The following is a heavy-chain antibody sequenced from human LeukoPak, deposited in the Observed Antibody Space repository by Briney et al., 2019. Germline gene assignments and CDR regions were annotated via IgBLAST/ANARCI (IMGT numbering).Heavy chain of an antibody. CDR3: ARGGWDYYDSRGYFYFDY. Sequence: ASVKVSCKASGYTFTGYYMHWVRQAPGQGLEWMGWINPNSGGTNYAQKFQGRVTMTRDTSITTAYMDLSRLRSDDTAVYYCARGGWDYYDSRGYFYFDYWGQGTLVTVSS. CDR1: GYTFTGYY. V-gene: IGHV1-2*02. D-gene: IGHD3-22*01. J-gene: IGHJ4*02. CDR2: INPNSGGT.